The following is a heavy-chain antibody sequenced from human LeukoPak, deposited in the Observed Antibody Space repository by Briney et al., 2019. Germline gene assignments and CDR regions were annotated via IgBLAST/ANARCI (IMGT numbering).Heavy chain of an antibody. CDR2: IRSKAYGGTT. CDR3: TRRYNYDSSGYYYVRDAFDI. J-gene: IGHJ3*02. D-gene: IGHD3-22*01. V-gene: IGHV3-49*04. CDR1: GFTFGDYV. Sequence: GRSLRLSCTASGFTFGDYVVSWVRQAPGKGLEWVGFIRSKAYGGTTKNAASVKGRFTISRDDSRSIAYLQMNSLKTEDTAVYYCTRRYNYDSSGYYYVRDAFDIWGQGTMVTVSS.